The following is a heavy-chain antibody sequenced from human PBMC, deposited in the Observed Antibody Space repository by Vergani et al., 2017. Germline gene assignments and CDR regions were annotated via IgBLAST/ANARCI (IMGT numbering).Heavy chain of an antibody. CDR1: GFTFSSYS. J-gene: IGHJ4*02. D-gene: IGHD4-17*01. Sequence: EVQLVESGGGLVKPGGSLRLSCAASGFTFSSYSMNWVRQAPGKGLEWVASISSSSSYIYYADSVKGRFTISRDNAKNSPYLQMNSLRAEDTAVYYCARDKSFWGRRTTVTFDDWGQGTLVTVSS. CDR2: ISSSSSYI. V-gene: IGHV3-21*01. CDR3: ARDKSFWGRRTTVTFDD.